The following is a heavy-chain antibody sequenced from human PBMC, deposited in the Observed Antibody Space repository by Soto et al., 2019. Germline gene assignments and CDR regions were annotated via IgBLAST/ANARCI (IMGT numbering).Heavy chain of an antibody. V-gene: IGHV3-33*01. CDR1: GFTFSSYG. Sequence: QVQLVESGGGVVPPGTSLRLSCAASGFTFSSYGMHWVRQAPGKGLEWVALIWDDGSNKYYADSVKGRFTIYRDNSKNTLYLQLNSLRVEDTAVYYCARGVGSWPPDAFDSWSQGTMVTVSS. D-gene: IGHD6-13*01. CDR2: IWDDGSNK. CDR3: ARGVGSWPPDAFDS. J-gene: IGHJ3*02.